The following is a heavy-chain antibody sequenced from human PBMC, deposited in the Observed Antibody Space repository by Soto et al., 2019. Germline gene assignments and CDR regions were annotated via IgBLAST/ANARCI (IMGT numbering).Heavy chain of an antibody. CDR2: MNPNSGDT. CDR3: VRGLEWLRNY. Sequence: QVQLVQSGAEVKKPGASVKVSCKATGYTFTTYDINWVRQATGQGLEWMGWMNPNSGDTGYAQKFQGRVTMTRDTPISTAYMELSTPTSEDTAVYYCVRGLEWLRNYWGQGTLVTVSS. D-gene: IGHD5-12*01. J-gene: IGHJ4*02. CDR1: GYTFTTYD. V-gene: IGHV1-8*01.